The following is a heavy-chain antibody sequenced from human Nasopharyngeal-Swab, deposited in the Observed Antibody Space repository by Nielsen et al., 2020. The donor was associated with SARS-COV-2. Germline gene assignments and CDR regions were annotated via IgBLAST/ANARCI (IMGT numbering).Heavy chain of an antibody. Sequence: RQAPGKGLEWIGSIYYSGSTYYNPSLKSRVTISVDTSKNQFSLKLSSVTAADTAVYYCAREGYCSGGSCYSGRPYYYYYMDVWGKGTTVTVSS. CDR3: AREGYCSGGSCYSGRPYYYYYMDV. J-gene: IGHJ6*03. D-gene: IGHD2-15*01. V-gene: IGHV4-39*07. CDR2: IYYSGST.